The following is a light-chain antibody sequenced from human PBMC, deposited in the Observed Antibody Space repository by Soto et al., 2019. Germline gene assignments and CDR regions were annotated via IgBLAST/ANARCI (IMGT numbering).Light chain of an antibody. V-gene: IGLV2-14*01. CDR1: SSDVGGYNY. Sequence: QSALTQPASVSGSPGQSITISCTGTSSDVGGYNYVSWYQQHPGKAPKVMIYEVSHRPSGVSNRYSGPKSGNTSSLTISGFQAEDEVDYSRIPYTGSSLYVFGTGTKVTVL. CDR3: IPYTGSSLYV. CDR2: EVS. J-gene: IGLJ1*01.